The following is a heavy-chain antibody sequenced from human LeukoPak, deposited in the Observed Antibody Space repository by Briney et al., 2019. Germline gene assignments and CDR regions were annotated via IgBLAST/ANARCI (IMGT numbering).Heavy chain of an antibody. CDR2: ISAYNGNT. Sequence: ASVKVSCKASGYTFTSYGISWVRQAPGQGLEWMGWISAYNGNTNYAQKLQGRATMTTDTSTSTAYMELRSLRSDDTAVYYCARNGRYFDWLSYNWFDPWGQGTLVTVSS. CDR3: ARNGRYFDWLSYNWFDP. D-gene: IGHD3-9*01. V-gene: IGHV1-18*01. CDR1: GYTFTSYG. J-gene: IGHJ5*02.